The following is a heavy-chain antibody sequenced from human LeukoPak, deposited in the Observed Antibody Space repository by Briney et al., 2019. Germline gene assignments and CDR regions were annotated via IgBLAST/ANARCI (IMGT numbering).Heavy chain of an antibody. CDR2: ISSSSSYI. J-gene: IGHJ4*02. CDR3: ARDLGATHYYFDY. CDR1: GFTFSSYS. V-gene: IGHV3-21*01. Sequence: PGGSLRLSCAASGFTFSSYSMNWVRQAPGKGLEWVSSISSSSSYIYYADSVKGRFTISRDNAKNSLYLKMNSLRAEDTAVYYCARDLGATHYYFDYWGQGTLVTVSS. D-gene: IGHD1-26*01.